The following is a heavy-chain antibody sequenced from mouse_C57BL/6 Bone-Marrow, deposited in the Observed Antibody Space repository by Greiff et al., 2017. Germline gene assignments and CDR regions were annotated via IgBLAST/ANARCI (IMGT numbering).Heavy chain of an antibody. J-gene: IGHJ4*01. CDR3: ARYPMITNYYAMDY. Sequence: EVKLMESGGGLVQPGGSLSLSCAASGFTFTDYYMSWVRQPPGKALEWLGFIRNKANGYTTEYSASVKGRFTISRDNSQSILYLQMNALRAEDSATYYCARYPMITNYYAMDYWGQGTSVTVSS. CDR1: GFTFTDYY. V-gene: IGHV7-3*01. D-gene: IGHD2-4*01. CDR2: IRNKANGYTT.